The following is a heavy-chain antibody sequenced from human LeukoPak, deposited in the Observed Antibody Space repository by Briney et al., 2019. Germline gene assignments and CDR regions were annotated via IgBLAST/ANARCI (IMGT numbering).Heavy chain of an antibody. Sequence: SQTLSLTCAISGDSVSSNSVTWNWIRQSPSRGLEWLGRTYYRSTWYNDYAVSVRGRITVNPDTSKNQFSLHLNSVTPEDTAVYYCARRLTQYNCFDPWGQGILVTVSS. V-gene: IGHV6-1*01. CDR2: TYYRSTWYN. J-gene: IGHJ5*02. CDR1: GDSVSSNSVT. D-gene: IGHD2-21*02. CDR3: ARRLTQYNCFDP.